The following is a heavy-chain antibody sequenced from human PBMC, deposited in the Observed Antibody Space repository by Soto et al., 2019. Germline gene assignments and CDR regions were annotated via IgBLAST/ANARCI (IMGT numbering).Heavy chain of an antibody. CDR3: AKDGGGYYYGSGSYYMG. CDR1: GFTFSSYA. J-gene: IGHJ4*02. D-gene: IGHD3-10*01. V-gene: IGHV3-23*01. Sequence: GSLSLSCAASGFTFSSYAMSWVRQAPGKGLEWVSAISGSGGSTYYADSVKGRFTISRDNSKNTLYLQMNSLRAEDTAVYYCAKDGGGYYYGSGSYYMGWGQGTLVTVSS. CDR2: ISGSGGST.